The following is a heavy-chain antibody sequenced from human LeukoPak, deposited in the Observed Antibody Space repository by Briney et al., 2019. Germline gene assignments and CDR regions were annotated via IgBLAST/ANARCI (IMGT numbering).Heavy chain of an antibody. Sequence: ASVKVSCKASGYTFTSYGISWVRQAPGQGLEWMGWISAYNGNTNYAQKLQGRVTMTTDTSTSTAYMELRSLRSDDTAVYYCAREIGYYDSSGYPEYYFDYWGQGTLVTVSS. CDR2: ISAYNGNT. V-gene: IGHV1-18*01. CDR1: GYTFTSYG. CDR3: AREIGYYDSSGYPEYYFDY. J-gene: IGHJ4*02. D-gene: IGHD3-22*01.